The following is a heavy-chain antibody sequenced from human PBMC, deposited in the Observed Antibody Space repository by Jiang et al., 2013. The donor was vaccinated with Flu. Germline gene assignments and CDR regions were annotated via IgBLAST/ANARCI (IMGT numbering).Heavy chain of an antibody. Sequence: SGAEVKKPGSSVKVSCKTSGGTFSNYAINWVRQAPGQGLEWMGGIIPIFRIPDYAQSFQGRVTITADESARTAYMTMSSLRSEDTAVYFCATSGVAEYPSGWFDPWGQGTLVTVSS. D-gene: IGHD6-19*01. V-gene: IGHV1-69*01. CDR3: ATSGVAEYPSGWFDP. CDR1: GGTFSNYA. CDR2: IIPIFRIP. J-gene: IGHJ5*02.